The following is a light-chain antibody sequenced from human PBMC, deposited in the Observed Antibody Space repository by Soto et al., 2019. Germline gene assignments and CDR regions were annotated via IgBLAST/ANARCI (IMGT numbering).Light chain of an antibody. CDR1: QPIDRKF. V-gene: IGKV3-20*01. CDR3: QRFDASLFT. CDR2: GAS. J-gene: IGKJ4*01. Sequence: EVVLTQSPGTLSLSPGERATLSCRASQPIDRKFLAWYQQKPGQAPRLLIHGASTRATGVPDRFSGSGSERDFSLTISSLETEDFAVYFCQRFDASLFTFGGGTKVEIK.